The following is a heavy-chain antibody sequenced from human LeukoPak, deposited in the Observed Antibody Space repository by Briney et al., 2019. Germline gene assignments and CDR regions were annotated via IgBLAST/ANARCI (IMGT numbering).Heavy chain of an antibody. CDR1: GVTFSSYW. V-gene: IGHV3-7*05. Sequence: PGGSLRLSCEVSGVTFSSYWMSWVRQAPGKGLECVASINLDGGEKYYVDSVLGRFTISRDNAKDSLYLQMDSLRVEDTAFYYCARLVGYGWMDSWGQGTLVTVSS. J-gene: IGHJ4*02. CDR3: ARLVGYGWMDS. D-gene: IGHD3-10*01. CDR2: INLDGGEK.